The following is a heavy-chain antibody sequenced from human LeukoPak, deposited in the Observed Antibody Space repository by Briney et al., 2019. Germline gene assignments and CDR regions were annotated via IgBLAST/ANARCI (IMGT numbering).Heavy chain of an antibody. CDR2: ISGTSGRT. CDR3: AKALPSNIIAASYYFDY. J-gene: IGHJ4*02. Sequence: GGSLRLSCAGSGFTFNNYAMSWVRQAPGKGLEWVSGISGTSGRTYYADSVKGRFTISRDNSKNTLFLQMNSLRAEDTAVYYCAKALPSNIIAASYYFDYWGQGTLVTVSS. CDR1: GFTFNNYA. D-gene: IGHD6-6*01. V-gene: IGHV3-23*01.